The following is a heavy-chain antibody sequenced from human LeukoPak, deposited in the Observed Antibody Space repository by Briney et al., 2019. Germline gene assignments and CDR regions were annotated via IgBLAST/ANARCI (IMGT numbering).Heavy chain of an antibody. CDR1: GYTFTNYD. CDR2: MNPNSGNT. CDR3: ASATGYSPSMDV. J-gene: IGHJ6*03. Sequence: GASVKVSCXASGYTFTNYDIDWVRQANGQGLEWMGWMNPNSGNTGYAQKFQGRVTMTRNTSISTAYMELSSLRSEDTAVYYCASATGYSPSMDVWGKGTTVTVSS. D-gene: IGHD3-9*01. V-gene: IGHV1-8*01.